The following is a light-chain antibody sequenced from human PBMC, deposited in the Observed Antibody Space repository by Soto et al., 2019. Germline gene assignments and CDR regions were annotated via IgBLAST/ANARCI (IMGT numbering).Light chain of an antibody. CDR3: QQYNNWWT. CDR1: QSVSSN. Sequence: EIVMTQSPATLSVSPGERATLSCRASQSVSSNLAWYQQKPGQPPRLLIYGASTRATGIPARFSGSGSGTEFTLTISSLQSEDVAVYYCQQYNNWWTFGQGTKVEIK. V-gene: IGKV3-15*01. CDR2: GAS. J-gene: IGKJ1*01.